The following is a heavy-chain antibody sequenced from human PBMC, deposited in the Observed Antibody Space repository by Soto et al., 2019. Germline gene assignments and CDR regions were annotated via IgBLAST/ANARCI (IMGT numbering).Heavy chain of an antibody. J-gene: IGHJ4*02. CDR1: GGSSSSGDYY. V-gene: IGHV4-30-4*01. D-gene: IGHD5-12*01. Sequence: SETLSLICTVSGGSSSSGDYYGSWIRQPPGKGLEWIAYVYYTGGSYYNPSLKSRATISVDTSKSQFSLKVSSVTATDTAASYCARDYRSGYDNWGQGILVTVSS. CDR3: ARDYRSGYDN. CDR2: VYYTGGS.